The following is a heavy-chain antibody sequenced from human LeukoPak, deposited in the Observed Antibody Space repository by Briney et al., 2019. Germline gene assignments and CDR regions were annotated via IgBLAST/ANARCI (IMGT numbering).Heavy chain of an antibody. CDR1: GGSISSSSYY. D-gene: IGHD3-16*02. CDR3: AGTYDYVWGSYLHDAFDI. J-gene: IGHJ3*02. CDR2: IYTSGST. V-gene: IGHV4-61*02. Sequence: PSETLSLTCTVSGGSISSSSYYWSWVRQPAGKGLEWTGRIYTSGSTNYNPSLKSRVTISVDTSKNQFSLKLSSVTAADTAVYYCAGTYDYVWGSYLHDAFDIWGQGTMVTVSS.